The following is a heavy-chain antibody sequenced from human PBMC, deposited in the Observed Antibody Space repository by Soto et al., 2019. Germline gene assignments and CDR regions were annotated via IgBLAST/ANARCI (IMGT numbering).Heavy chain of an antibody. Sequence: QVQRVQSGAEVKKPWSSVKVSCKASGGTFSSYAISWVRQSPGQGLEWMAGIIPLFGTANYAQKFQGRVTSTEDESTSTAYMELSSLRSEDTAVYYCARAPPGWNYVSDYGMDVWGQGTTVTVSS. D-gene: IGHD1-7*01. CDR3: ARAPPGWNYVSDYGMDV. CDR2: IIPLFGTA. V-gene: IGHV1-69*01. J-gene: IGHJ6*01. CDR1: GGTFSSYA.